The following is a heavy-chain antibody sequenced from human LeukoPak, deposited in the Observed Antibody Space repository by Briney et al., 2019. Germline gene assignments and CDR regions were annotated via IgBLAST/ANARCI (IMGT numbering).Heavy chain of an antibody. CDR3: ARQRISSFSDY. CDR1: GGSISSSTYY. V-gene: IGHV4-39*01. D-gene: IGHD6-13*01. Sequence: SETLSLTCTVSGGSISSSTYYWGWIRQPPGKGLEWIGNVYYSGSTYYNPSLKSRVTISADTSKNQFSLKLSSVTAADTAVYYCARQRISSFSDYWGQGTLVTVSS. CDR2: VYYSGST. J-gene: IGHJ4*02.